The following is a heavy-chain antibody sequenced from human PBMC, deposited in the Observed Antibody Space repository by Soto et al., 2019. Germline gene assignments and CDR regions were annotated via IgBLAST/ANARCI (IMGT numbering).Heavy chain of an antibody. J-gene: IGHJ5*02. CDR2: IYSSGST. CDR3: ARGKRFSDWFDP. Sequence: SETLSLTCTVSGGTLNRYYWTWLRQPAGKGLEWIGRIYSSGSTKYNPSLQSRVTMSLDTSKNQFSLRLTSVTAADTAVYYCARGKRFSDWFDPWGQGTLVTFSS. V-gene: IGHV4-4*07. CDR1: GGTLNRYY. D-gene: IGHD3-3*01.